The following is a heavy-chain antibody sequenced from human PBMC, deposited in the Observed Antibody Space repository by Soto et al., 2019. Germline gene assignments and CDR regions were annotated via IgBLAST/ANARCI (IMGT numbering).Heavy chain of an antibody. D-gene: IGHD2-15*01. CDR2: INHSGST. Sequence: PSETLSLTCTVSGGSISSYYWSWIRQPPGKGLEWIGEINHSGSTNYNPSLKSRVTISADTSKNQFSLKLSSVTAADTAVYYCARGYCSGGSCYPNPNFDYWGQGTLVTVSS. V-gene: IGHV4-34*01. CDR1: GGSISSYY. J-gene: IGHJ4*02. CDR3: ARGYCSGGSCYPNPNFDY.